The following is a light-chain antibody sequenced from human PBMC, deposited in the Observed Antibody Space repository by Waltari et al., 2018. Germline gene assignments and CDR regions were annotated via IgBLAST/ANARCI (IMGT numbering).Light chain of an antibody. CDR2: DVS. V-gene: IGLV2-14*03. Sequence: QSALTQPASVSGSPGQSLTISCTGTRSDVGGYNYVSWYQQHPGKAPKLMIYDVSNRPSGVSNRFSGSKSGNTASLTISGLQAEDEADYYCSSYTSSSTLVFGTGTKVTVL. J-gene: IGLJ1*01. CDR3: SSYTSSSTLV. CDR1: RSDVGGYNY.